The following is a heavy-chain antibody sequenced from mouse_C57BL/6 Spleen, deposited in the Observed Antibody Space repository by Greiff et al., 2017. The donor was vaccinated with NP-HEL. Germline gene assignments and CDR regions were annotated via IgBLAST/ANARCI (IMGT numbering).Heavy chain of an antibody. V-gene: IGHV7-1*01. D-gene: IGHD2-3*01. J-gene: IGHJ3*01. CDR2: SRNKANDYTT. CDR1: GFTFSDFY. Sequence: EVKVVESGGGLVQSGRSLRLSCATSGFTFSDFYMEWVRQAPGKGLEWIAASRNKANDYTTEYSASVKGRFIVSRDTSQSILYLQMNALRAEDTAIYYGARDAGGYYPFAYWGQGTLVTVSA. CDR3: ARDAGGYYPFAY.